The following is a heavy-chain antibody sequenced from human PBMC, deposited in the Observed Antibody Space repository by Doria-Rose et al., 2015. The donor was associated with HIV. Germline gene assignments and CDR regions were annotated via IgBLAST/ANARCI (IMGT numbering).Heavy chain of an antibody. V-gene: IGHV4-59*01. J-gene: IGHJ4*02. CDR3: ARGTFYDSSGYYPYFDY. CDR2: IYYSGST. Sequence: LGKPSETLSLTCSVSGDSISTYYWNWIRQPPGKGLEWIGYIYYSGSTNYNPSLKSRVAISVDTSKNQFSLQLSSVTAADTAVYYCARGTFYDSSGYYPYFDYWGQGTLVTVSS. CDR1: GDSISTYY. D-gene: IGHD3-22*01.